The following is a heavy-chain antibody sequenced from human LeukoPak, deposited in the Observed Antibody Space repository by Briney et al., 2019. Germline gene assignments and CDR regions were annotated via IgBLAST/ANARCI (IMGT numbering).Heavy chain of an antibody. CDR3: ARVPIAAAGPII. CDR2: IYYSGST. D-gene: IGHD6-13*01. CDR1: GGSISSSSYY. J-gene: IGHJ3*02. Sequence: SETLSLTCTVSGGSISSSSYYWGWIRQPPGKGLEWIGSIYYSGSTYYNPSLKSRVTISVDTSKNQFSLELSSVTAADTAVYYCARVPIAAAGPIIWGQGTMVTVSS. V-gene: IGHV4-39*07.